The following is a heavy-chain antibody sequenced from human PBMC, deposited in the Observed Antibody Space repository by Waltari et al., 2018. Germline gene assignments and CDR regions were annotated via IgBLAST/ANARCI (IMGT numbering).Heavy chain of an antibody. CDR3: AREFQGDLPGAFDI. D-gene: IGHD3-10*01. CDR1: GYSFTSYW. CDR2: IYPGDSDN. J-gene: IGHJ3*02. Sequence: EVQLVQSGAEVKKPGESLKISCKGSGYSFTSYWIGWVRQMPGKGLEWMGIIYPGDSDNSYGPSCQGQGTISAEKSTSNAYLQWSSLKASDTDMYYCAREFQGDLPGAFDIWGQGTMVTVSS. V-gene: IGHV5-51*03.